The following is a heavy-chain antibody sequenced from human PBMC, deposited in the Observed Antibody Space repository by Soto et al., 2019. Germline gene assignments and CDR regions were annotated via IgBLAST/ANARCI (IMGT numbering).Heavy chain of an antibody. Sequence: GASVKVSCEVSGYTLAELSRQWLRQAPGKGLERMGGFDPEDGETIYAQKFKGRVTMTEDTSTDTAYTELSSLRSEDTAVFYCATSERISLVWYAVSYLVQGTLVTGSS. CDR3: ATSERISLVWYAVSY. J-gene: IGHJ4*02. V-gene: IGHV1-24*01. CDR1: GYTLAELS. D-gene: IGHD3-10*01. CDR2: FDPEDGET.